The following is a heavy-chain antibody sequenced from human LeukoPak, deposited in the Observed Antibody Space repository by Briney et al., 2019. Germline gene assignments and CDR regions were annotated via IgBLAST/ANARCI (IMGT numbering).Heavy chain of an antibody. CDR3: ARHGYNYGFDY. V-gene: IGHV3-33*08. CDR2: IWYDGSNK. Sequence: GGSLRLSCAASGFTFSSYEMKWVRQAPGKGLEWVAVIWYDGSNKYYVDSVKGRFTISRDISKNTLYLQMNSLSAEDTAVYYCARHGYNYGFDYWGQGTLVTVSS. J-gene: IGHJ4*02. CDR1: GFTFSSYE. D-gene: IGHD5-24*01.